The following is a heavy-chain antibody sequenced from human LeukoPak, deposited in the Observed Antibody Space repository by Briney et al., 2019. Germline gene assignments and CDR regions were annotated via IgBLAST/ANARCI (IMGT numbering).Heavy chain of an antibody. V-gene: IGHV4-4*02. Sequence: PGGSLRLSCAASTFTFGSFWMTWVRQPPGKGLEWIGEIYHSGSTNYNPSLKSRVTISVDKSKNQFSLKLSSVTAADTAVYYCANTYYYDSYLGHWGQGTLVTVSS. CDR3: ANTYYYDSYLGH. J-gene: IGHJ1*01. CDR2: IYHSGST. D-gene: IGHD3-22*01. CDR1: TFTFGSFW.